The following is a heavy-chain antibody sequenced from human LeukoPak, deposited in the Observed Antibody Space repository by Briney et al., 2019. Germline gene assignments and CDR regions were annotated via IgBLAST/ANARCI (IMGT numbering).Heavy chain of an antibody. J-gene: IGHJ4*02. CDR2: MNPNSGNT. D-gene: IGHD2-15*01. Sequence: WASVKVSCKPSGYTFTSYDINWVRQATGQGLEWMGWMNPNSGNTGYAQKFQGRVTITRNTSISTAYMELSSLRSEDTAVYYCAREGTPGYFAYWGQGTLVTVSS. CDR1: GYTFTSYD. CDR3: AREGTPGYFAY. V-gene: IGHV1-8*03.